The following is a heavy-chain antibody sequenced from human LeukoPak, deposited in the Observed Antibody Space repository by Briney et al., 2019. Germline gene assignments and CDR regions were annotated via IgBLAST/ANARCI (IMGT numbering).Heavy chain of an antibody. CDR1: GGSISSGSYY. D-gene: IGHD5-18*01. J-gene: IGHJ4*02. CDR3: ARVHVDTAMLYFDY. Sequence: SETLSLTCTVSGGSISSGSYYWSWIRQPPGKGLEWIGYIYYSGSTNYNPSLKSRVTISVDTSKNQFSLKLSSVTAADTAVYYCARVHVDTAMLYFDYWGQGTLVTVSS. V-gene: IGHV4-61*01. CDR2: IYYSGST.